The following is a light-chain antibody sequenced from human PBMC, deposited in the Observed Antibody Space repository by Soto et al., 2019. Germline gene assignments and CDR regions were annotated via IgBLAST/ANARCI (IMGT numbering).Light chain of an antibody. CDR2: DVN. CDR3: SSYAGSNNWV. J-gene: IGLJ3*02. V-gene: IGLV2-8*01. CDR1: STDVGNYNY. Sequence: QSVLTQPPSASGSPGQSLTISCTGTSTDVGNYNYVSWYQQHPGKAPKLMISDVNRRPSGVPDRFSGSKSGNTASLTVSGLQAEDGADYYCSSYAGSNNWVFGGGTKLTVL.